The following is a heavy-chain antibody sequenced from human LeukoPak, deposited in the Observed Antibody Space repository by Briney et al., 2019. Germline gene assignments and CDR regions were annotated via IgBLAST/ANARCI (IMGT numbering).Heavy chain of an antibody. CDR2: INHSGST. CDR3: ARVVAFSSSWDY. CDR1: GGSINSYY. V-gene: IGHV4-34*01. D-gene: IGHD6-13*01. Sequence: TSETLSLTCTVSGGSINSYYWSWIRQPPGEGLEWIGEINHSGSTNYNPSLKSRVTISVDTSKNQFSLKLSSVTAADTAVYYCARVVAFSSSWDYWGQGTLVTVSS. J-gene: IGHJ4*02.